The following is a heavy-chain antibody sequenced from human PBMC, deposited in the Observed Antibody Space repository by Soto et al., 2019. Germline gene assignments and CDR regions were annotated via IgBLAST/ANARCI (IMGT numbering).Heavy chain of an antibody. CDR2: IYYSGST. D-gene: IGHD6-13*01. J-gene: IGHJ5*02. CDR3: ARAKAPLYSSSWYWFDP. Sequence: QVQLQESGPGLVKPSETLSLTCTVSGGSIRSYYWSWIRQPPGKVLEWIGYIYYSGSTNYNPSLKSRVTISVDTSKNQFSLKLSSVTAADTAVYYCARAKAPLYSSSWYWFDPWGQGTLVTVSS. CDR1: GGSIRSYY. V-gene: IGHV4-59*08.